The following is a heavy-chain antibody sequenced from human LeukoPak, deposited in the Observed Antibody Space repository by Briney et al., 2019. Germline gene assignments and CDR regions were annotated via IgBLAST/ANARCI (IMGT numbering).Heavy chain of an antibody. V-gene: IGHV3-30*18. D-gene: IGHD1-7*01. CDR2: ISYDGSNK. CDR3: AKDREGTTFDY. Sequence: GRSLRLSCAASGFTLSNYDMHWVRQAPGKGLEWVAVISYDGSNKYYADSVKGRFTISRDNSKNTVYLQINSLRTEDTAVYYCAKDREGTTFDYWGQGTLVTVSS. J-gene: IGHJ4*02. CDR1: GFTLSNYD.